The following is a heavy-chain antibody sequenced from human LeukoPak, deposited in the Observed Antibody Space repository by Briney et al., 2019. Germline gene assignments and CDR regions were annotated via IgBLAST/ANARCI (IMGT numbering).Heavy chain of an antibody. D-gene: IGHD3-22*01. CDR3: AITLNYYDSSGCPLFDY. CDR1: GFTFSDYY. J-gene: IGHJ4*02. V-gene: IGHV3-11*01. CDR2: ISSSGSTI. Sequence: GGSLRLSCAASGFTFSDYYMSWIRQAPGKGLEWVSYISSSGSTIYYADSVKGRFTISRDNAKNSLYLQMNSLRAEDTRVYYCAITLNYYDSSGCPLFDYWGQGTLVPVSS.